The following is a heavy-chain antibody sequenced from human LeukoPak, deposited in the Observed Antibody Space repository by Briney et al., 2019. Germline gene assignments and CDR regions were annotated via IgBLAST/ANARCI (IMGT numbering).Heavy chain of an antibody. J-gene: IGHJ6*02. V-gene: IGHV1-69*04. CDR3: ARGIGDYSDHTYYYYHMDA. D-gene: IGHD3-3*01. CDR2: IIPVLGVA. CDR1: GGTFSSYA. Sequence: SVKVSCKVSGGTFSSYAFNWVRQAPGQGLEWLGRIIPVLGVASSTQKFQDRVTIIADKSTGTVYMELSRLRSEDTAVYYCARGIGDYSDHTYYYYHMDAWGQGTTVTVSS.